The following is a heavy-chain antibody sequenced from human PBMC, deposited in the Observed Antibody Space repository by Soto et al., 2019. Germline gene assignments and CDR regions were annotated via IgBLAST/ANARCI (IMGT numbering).Heavy chain of an antibody. J-gene: IGHJ3*02. CDR3: ASALSGWYKEADAFDI. D-gene: IGHD6-19*01. Sequence: QVPLVQSGAEVKKPGASVKVSCKASGYTFTSYAMHWVRQAPGQRLEWMGWINAGNGNTKYSQKFQGRVTITRDTSASTAYMELSSLRSEDTAVYYCASALSGWYKEADAFDIWGQGTMVTVSS. CDR1: GYTFTSYA. V-gene: IGHV1-3*01. CDR2: INAGNGNT.